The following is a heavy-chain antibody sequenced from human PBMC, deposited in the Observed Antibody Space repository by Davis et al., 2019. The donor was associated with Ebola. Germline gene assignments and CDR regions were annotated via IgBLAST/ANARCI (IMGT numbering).Heavy chain of an antibody. CDR2: INHSGST. CDR3: ASLGAAGPSRIAARGVQSRSPYMDV. D-gene: IGHD6-6*01. CDR1: GGSFSGYY. J-gene: IGHJ6*03. V-gene: IGHV4-34*01. Sequence: PSETLSLTCAVYGGSFSGYYWSWIRQPPGKGLEWIGEINHSGSTNYNPSLKSRVTISVDTSKNQFSLKLSSVTAADTAVYYCASLGAAGPSRIAARGVQSRSPYMDVWGKGTTVTVSS.